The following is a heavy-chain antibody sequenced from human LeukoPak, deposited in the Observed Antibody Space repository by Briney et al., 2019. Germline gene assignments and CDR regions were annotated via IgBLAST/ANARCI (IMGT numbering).Heavy chain of an antibody. CDR2: IYSSGST. CDR1: GGSFSGYY. CDR3: ARVGSGYYEYYFDY. Sequence: SETLSLTCAVYGGSFSGYYWSWIRQPAGKGLEWIGRIYSSGSTNYNPSLKSRVTMSVDTSKNQFSLKLNSVTAADTAVYYCARVGSGYYEYYFDYWGQGTLVTVSS. V-gene: IGHV4-59*10. J-gene: IGHJ4*02. D-gene: IGHD3-3*01.